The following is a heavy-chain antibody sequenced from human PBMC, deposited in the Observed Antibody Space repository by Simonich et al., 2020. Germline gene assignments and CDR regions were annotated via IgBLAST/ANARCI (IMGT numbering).Heavy chain of an antibody. V-gene: IGHV3-7*01. J-gene: IGHJ6*03. CDR1: GFTFSSYW. CDR3: ARDGLGTAYYYYMDV. D-gene: IGHD7-27*01. Sequence: EVQLVESGGGLVQPGGSLRLSCAASGFTFSSYWMSWVRQAPGKGLEWVANIKQDGSVKYYVDSVKGRFTISRGNAKNSLYLQMNSLRAEDTAVYYCARDGLGTAYYYYMDVWGKGTTVTVSS. CDR2: IKQDGSVK.